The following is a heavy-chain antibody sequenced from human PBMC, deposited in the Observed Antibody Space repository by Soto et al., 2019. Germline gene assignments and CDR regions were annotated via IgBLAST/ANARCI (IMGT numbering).Heavy chain of an antibody. D-gene: IGHD2-15*01. V-gene: IGHV4-30-4*01. CDR3: ARRYCGGRNCYSYFDF. Sequence: SETLSLTCTVSVGSINSGDYYWSWIRQPPGKGLEWIGYISYSGITYYNPSLKSRLTISVDTSKNQFSLKLTSVTAADTAVHYCARRYCGGRNCYSYFDFWGQVTLVPVSS. CDR2: ISYSGIT. CDR1: VGSINSGDYY. J-gene: IGHJ4*02.